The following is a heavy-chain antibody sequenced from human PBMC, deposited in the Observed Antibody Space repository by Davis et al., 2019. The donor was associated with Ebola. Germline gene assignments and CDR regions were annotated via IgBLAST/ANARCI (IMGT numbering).Heavy chain of an antibody. Sequence: GESLKISCAASGFTFSSYGMHWVRQTPGKGLEWVSAISGSGGSTYYADSVKGRFTISRDNSKNTLYLQMNSLRAEDTAVYYCATEPDLWGRGTLVTVSS. CDR1: GFTFSSYG. V-gene: IGHV3-23*01. CDR2: ISGSGGST. CDR3: ATEPDL. J-gene: IGHJ2*01. D-gene: IGHD1-14*01.